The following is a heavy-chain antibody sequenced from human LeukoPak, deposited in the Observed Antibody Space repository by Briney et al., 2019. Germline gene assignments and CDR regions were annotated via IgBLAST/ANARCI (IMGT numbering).Heavy chain of an antibody. J-gene: IGHJ4*02. V-gene: IGHV4-38-2*02. D-gene: IGHD4-23*01. CDR3: ARVGIDYSGNVIKYYFDD. Sequence: SETLSLTCTVSGYSISSGYYWAWIRQPPGRGLEWIGYSGNTNYNPSLKSRVIISVDTSKNQFSLKLSPVITADTAVYYCARVGIDYSGNVIKYYFDDWGQGTLVTVSS. CDR1: GYSISSGYY. CDR2: YSGNT.